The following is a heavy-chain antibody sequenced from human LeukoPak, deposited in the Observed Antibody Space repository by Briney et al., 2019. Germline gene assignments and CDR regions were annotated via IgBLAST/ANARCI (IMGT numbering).Heavy chain of an antibody. CDR2: TSHDGVKK. V-gene: IGHV3-30*18. J-gene: IGHJ4*02. CDR1: EFSLSRNG. Sequence: GGSLRLSCVASEFSLSRNGMHWVRQAPGKGLEWVAVTSHDGVKKYYADSVRGRFTISREYLKDSLYLQMNSLRAEDTAVYYCAKDSCTSAICYAFDYWGQGTLVTVSS. CDR3: AKDSCTSAICYAFDY. D-gene: IGHD2-2*01.